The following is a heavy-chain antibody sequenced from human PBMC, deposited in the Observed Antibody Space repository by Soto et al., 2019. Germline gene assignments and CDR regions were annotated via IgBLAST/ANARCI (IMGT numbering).Heavy chain of an antibody. Sequence: TLSLTCTVSCGAIISGDYYWSWIRQPPGKGLEWIGYIYYSGSTYYNPSLKSRVTISVDTSKNQFSLNLSSVTAADTAVYYCASNSYGYTFYEYWGQGTLVTVSS. D-gene: IGHD5-18*01. J-gene: IGHJ4*02. CDR3: ASNSYGYTFYEY. CDR1: CGAIISGDYY. V-gene: IGHV4-30-4*08. CDR2: IYYSGST.